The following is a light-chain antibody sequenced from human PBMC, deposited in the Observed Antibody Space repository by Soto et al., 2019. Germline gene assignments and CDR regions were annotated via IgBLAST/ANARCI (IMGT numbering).Light chain of an antibody. CDR1: QSITTY. CDR2: AAS. Sequence: DIQMTQSPSSLSASVGDRVTVTCRASQSITTYLNWYQQKPGKAPKLLIYAASSLQSGVPSRFSGSGSGTDFTLTITSLQPEDFATYYCQQLNSNPYTFGQGSKLEIK. V-gene: IGKV1-39*01. J-gene: IGKJ2*01. CDR3: QQLNSNPYT.